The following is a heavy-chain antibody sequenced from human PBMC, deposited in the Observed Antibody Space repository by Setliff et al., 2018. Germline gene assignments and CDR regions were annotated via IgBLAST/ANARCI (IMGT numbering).Heavy chain of an antibody. Sequence: SETLSLPCTVSGGSISSRSYYWGWIRQPPGKGLEWIGSIYYSGSTYYNPSLKSRVTISVDTSKNQFSLKLSSVTAADTAVYYCARDVRVASSSWFKSAFDIWGQGTMVTVSS. CDR3: ARDVRVASSSWFKSAFDI. CDR1: GGSISSRSYY. V-gene: IGHV4-39*07. J-gene: IGHJ3*02. D-gene: IGHD6-13*01. CDR2: IYYSGST.